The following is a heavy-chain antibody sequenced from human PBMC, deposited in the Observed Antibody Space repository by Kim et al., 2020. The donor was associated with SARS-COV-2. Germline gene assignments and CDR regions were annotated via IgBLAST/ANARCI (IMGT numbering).Heavy chain of an antibody. CDR2: IKSKTDGGTT. V-gene: IGHV3-15*01. Sequence: GGSLRLSCAASGFTFSNAWMSWVRQAPGKGLEWVGRIKSKTDGGTTDYAAPVKGRFTISRDDSKNTLYLQMNSLKTEDTAVYYCTTESYYEILTGHLDASDIWGHGTMVTVSS. CDR1: GFTFSNAW. D-gene: IGHD3-9*01. J-gene: IGHJ3*02. CDR3: TTESYYEILTGHLDASDI.